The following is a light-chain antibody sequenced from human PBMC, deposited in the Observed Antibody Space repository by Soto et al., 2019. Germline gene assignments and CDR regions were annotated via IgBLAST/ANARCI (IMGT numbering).Light chain of an antibody. Sequence: QAVVTQPPSASGTPGQRVTISCSGSSSNIGSNFVYWYLQLPGTAPKLLIFRDNQRPSGVPDRFSGSKSGTSASLAISGLRSEDEAAYYCASWDDSLYGVYVFGTGTKVTVL. CDR1: SSNIGSNF. CDR2: RDN. V-gene: IGLV1-47*01. CDR3: ASWDDSLYGVYV. J-gene: IGLJ1*01.